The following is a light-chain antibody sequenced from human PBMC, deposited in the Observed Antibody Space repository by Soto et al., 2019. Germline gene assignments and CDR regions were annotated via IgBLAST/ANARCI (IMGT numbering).Light chain of an antibody. Sequence: DIEMTQSPSSLSTSVGDTVTITCRASQSIRDYLNWYQQKSGEAPKLLIYASSTLQSGVPSRFSGSGSGTDFTLTISSLQPEDFATYYCQQSYLTPLTFGGGTKVEIE. CDR1: QSIRDY. CDR2: ASS. CDR3: QQSYLTPLT. V-gene: IGKV1-39*01. J-gene: IGKJ4*01.